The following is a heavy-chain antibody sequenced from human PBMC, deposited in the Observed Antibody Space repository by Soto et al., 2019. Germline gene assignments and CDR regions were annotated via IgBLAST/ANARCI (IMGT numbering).Heavy chain of an antibody. CDR3: ARDDRDYGDHEYYFDY. Sequence: QVQLVQSGAEVKKPGSLVKVSCKASGGTFSSYAISWVRQAPGQGLEWMGGIIPIFGTANYAQKFQGRVTITADESTSTAYMELSSLRSEDTAVYYCARDDRDYGDHEYYFDYWGQGTLVTVSS. CDR1: GGTFSSYA. J-gene: IGHJ4*02. CDR2: IIPIFGTA. V-gene: IGHV1-69*01. D-gene: IGHD4-17*01.